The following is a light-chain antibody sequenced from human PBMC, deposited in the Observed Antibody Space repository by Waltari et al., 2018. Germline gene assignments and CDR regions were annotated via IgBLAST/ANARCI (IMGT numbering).Light chain of an antibody. CDR3: QAWDSSTASVV. CDR2: QDR. CDR1: KLGANH. V-gene: IGLV3-1*01. J-gene: IGLJ2*01. Sequence: YELTLLPSESVSPGQPASITCSGEKLGANHAGCYQQKPGQSPVLVIYQDRKRPSGIPERFSGSNSGNTATLTISGTQAMDEADYYCQAWDSSTASVVFGGGTKLTVL.